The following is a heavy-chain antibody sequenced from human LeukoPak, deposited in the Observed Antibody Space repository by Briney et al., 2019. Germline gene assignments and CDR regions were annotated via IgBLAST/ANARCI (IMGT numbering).Heavy chain of an antibody. Sequence: SQTLSLTCAVSGGSISSGGYSWSWIRQPPGKGLEWIGYIYHSGSTYYNPSLKSRVTISVDRSKNQFSLKLSSVTAADTAVYYCAREDGSGNFLFDYWGQGTLVTVSS. CDR2: IYHSGST. V-gene: IGHV4-30-2*01. J-gene: IGHJ4*02. D-gene: IGHD3-10*01. CDR1: GGSISSGGYS. CDR3: AREDGSGNFLFDY.